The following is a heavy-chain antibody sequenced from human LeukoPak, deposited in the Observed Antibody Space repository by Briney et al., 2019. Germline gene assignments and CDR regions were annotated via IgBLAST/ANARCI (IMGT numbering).Heavy chain of an antibody. Sequence: PGGSLRLSCAASGFTFSSYSMNWVRQAPGKGLEWVSSISSSSSYIYYADSVKGRFTISRDNAKNSLYLQMNSLRAEDTAVYYCARDHQPYSNYAFDYWGQGTLVTVSS. V-gene: IGHV3-21*01. D-gene: IGHD4-11*01. CDR2: ISSSSSYI. CDR1: GFTFSSYS. CDR3: ARDHQPYSNYAFDY. J-gene: IGHJ4*02.